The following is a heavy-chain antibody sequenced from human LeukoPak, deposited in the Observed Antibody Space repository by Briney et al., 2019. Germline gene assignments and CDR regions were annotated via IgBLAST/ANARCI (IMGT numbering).Heavy chain of an antibody. CDR3: ARGVTGIYYYYYMDV. V-gene: IGHV1-2*02. Sequence: ASVKVPCKASGYTFTGYYMHWVRQAPGQGLEWTGWINPNSGGTNYAQKFQGRVTMTRDTSISTAYMELSRLRSDDTAVYYCARGVTGIYYYYYMDVWGKGTTVTVSS. J-gene: IGHJ6*03. CDR2: INPNSGGT. CDR1: GYTFTGYY. D-gene: IGHD3-10*01.